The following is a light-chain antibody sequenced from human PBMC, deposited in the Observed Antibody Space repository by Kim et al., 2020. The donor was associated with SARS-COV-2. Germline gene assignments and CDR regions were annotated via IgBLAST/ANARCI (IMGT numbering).Light chain of an antibody. V-gene: IGKV3-11*01. Sequence: PGESATLSCRASHNIDINLAWYQQTPGQPPRLLIYDADIRAAGIPDRFSGSGSGTDFTLTIGSLAPEDFAVYYCQQRGNWPPALTFGGGTKVDIK. CDR3: QQRGNWPPALT. CDR2: DAD. CDR1: HNIDIN. J-gene: IGKJ4*01.